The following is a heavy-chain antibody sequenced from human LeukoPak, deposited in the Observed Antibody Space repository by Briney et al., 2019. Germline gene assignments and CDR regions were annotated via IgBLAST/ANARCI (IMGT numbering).Heavy chain of an antibody. V-gene: IGHV4-4*07. Sequence: SETLSLTCTVSGGSISSYSWSWIRQPAGKGLEWIGRMFTSGSTNYNPSLKSRVTMSVDTSKKQFSLKLTSVTAADTAVYYCARELNESGIWDFDYWGQGALVTVFS. CDR3: ARELNESGIWDFDY. CDR2: MFTSGST. CDR1: GGSISSYS. J-gene: IGHJ4*02. D-gene: IGHD1-1*01.